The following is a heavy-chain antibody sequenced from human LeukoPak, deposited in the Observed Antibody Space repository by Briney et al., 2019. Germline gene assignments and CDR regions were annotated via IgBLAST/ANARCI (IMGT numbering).Heavy chain of an antibody. CDR3: ARVGIAAAGH. V-gene: IGHV1-8*01. CDR2: MNPSSGYT. J-gene: IGHJ4*02. Sequence: ASVRVSCKASGYPFTTYDINWVRKATGQGLEWMGWMNPSSGYTGYSQKFQGRVTMTRNTSITTAYMELSSLRSEDTAVYYCARVGIAAAGHWGQGTLVTVSS. CDR1: GYPFTTYD. D-gene: IGHD6-13*01.